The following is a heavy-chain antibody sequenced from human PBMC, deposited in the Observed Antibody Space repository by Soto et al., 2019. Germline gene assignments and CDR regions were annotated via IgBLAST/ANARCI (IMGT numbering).Heavy chain of an antibody. V-gene: IGHV3-66*01. CDR3: ASGGASTYYDFWSGYSY. D-gene: IGHD3-3*01. J-gene: IGHJ4*02. CDR2: IYSGGST. Sequence: SGGSLRLSCAASGVTFSSNYMSWVRQAPGKGLEWVSVIYSGGSTYYADSVKGRFTISRDNSKNTLYLQMNSLRAEDTAVYYCASGGASTYYDFWSGYSYWGQGTLVTVSS. CDR1: GVTFSSNY.